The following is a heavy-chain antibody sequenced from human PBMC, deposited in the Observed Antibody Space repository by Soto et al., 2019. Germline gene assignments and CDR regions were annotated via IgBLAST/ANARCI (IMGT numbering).Heavy chain of an antibody. J-gene: IGHJ4*02. CDR1: GGSFSGYY. V-gene: IGHV4-34*01. CDR2: INHSGST. CDR3: ARGGYYDYIWGSYPLYYFDY. D-gene: IGHD3-16*02. Sequence: SETLSLTCAVYGGSFSGYYWSWIRQPPGKGLEWIGEINHSGSTNYNPSLKSRVTISVDTSKNQFSLKLSSVTTADTAVYYCARGGYYDYIWGSYPLYYFDYWGQGTLVTVSS.